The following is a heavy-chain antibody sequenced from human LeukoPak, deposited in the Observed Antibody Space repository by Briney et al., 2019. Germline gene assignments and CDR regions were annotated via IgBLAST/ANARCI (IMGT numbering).Heavy chain of an antibody. V-gene: IGHV3-23*01. CDR1: GFTFSRYT. Sequence: GGSLRLSCTASGFTFSRYTMSWVRQAPGKGLEWVSSISGSDGDTFHADSVKGRFTISRDNSKNTVYLQMNSLRAEDTAVYYCAKDDYGTFDYWGQGTLVTVSS. D-gene: IGHD4-17*01. J-gene: IGHJ4*02. CDR3: AKDDYGTFDY. CDR2: ISGSDGDT.